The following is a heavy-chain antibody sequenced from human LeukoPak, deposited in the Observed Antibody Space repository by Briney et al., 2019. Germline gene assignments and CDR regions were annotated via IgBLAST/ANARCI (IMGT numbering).Heavy chain of an antibody. CDR3: AKADKRLVTTMLYFDY. Sequence: QPGGTLRLSCAASGFTFSSYGMSWVRQAPGKGLEWVSAISGSGGSTYYADSVKGRFTISRDNSKNTLYLQMNSLRAEDTAVYYCAKADKRLVTTMLYFDYWGQGTLVTVSS. V-gene: IGHV3-23*01. CDR1: GFTFSSYG. CDR2: ISGSGGST. D-gene: IGHD2-21*02. J-gene: IGHJ4*02.